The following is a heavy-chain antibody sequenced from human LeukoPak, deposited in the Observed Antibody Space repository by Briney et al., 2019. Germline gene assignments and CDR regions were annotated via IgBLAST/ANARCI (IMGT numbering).Heavy chain of an antibody. CDR3: ARGLSVARWGATRSFAY. D-gene: IGHD1-26*01. J-gene: IGHJ4*02. CDR1: AYTFTNYD. Sequence: GASVKVSFKASAYTFTNYDINWVGQAAGQGGEGMGWMNPNRGNTGYKQKFQGRGTMTRNTSISTAYMELSSLRSEDTAVYYCARGLSVARWGATRSFAYWGQGTLVTVSS. V-gene: IGHV1-8*01. CDR2: MNPNRGNT.